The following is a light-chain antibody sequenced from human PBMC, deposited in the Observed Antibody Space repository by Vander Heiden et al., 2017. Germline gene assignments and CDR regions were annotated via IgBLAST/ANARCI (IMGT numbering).Light chain of an antibody. CDR2: RTT. CDR3: QQYNNWPPWT. CDR1: QSVSSY. Sequence: EILMTQSPATLSVSQGEGATLSCRASQSVSSYLAWYQQKPDQPPRLLIYRTTPRATGIPTSFSGSSSATEFTLTISSLPSEDFAVYYCQQYNNWPPWTFGQGTKVEIK. V-gene: IGKV3-15*01. J-gene: IGKJ1*01.